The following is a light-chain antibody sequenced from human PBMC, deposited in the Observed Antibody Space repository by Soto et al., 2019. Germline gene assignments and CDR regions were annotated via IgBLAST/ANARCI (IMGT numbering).Light chain of an antibody. J-gene: IGKJ1*01. V-gene: IGKV3-20*01. Sequence: DTVLTQSPGILSLSPGERATLFCRASQSVSSRFLAWYQQKPGQAPRLLVYGASYRPTGIPDRFSGSGSGTDFTLTISRLEPEDFAVYYCQHYADPQWTFGQGTKVDIK. CDR1: QSVSSRF. CDR2: GAS. CDR3: QHYADPQWT.